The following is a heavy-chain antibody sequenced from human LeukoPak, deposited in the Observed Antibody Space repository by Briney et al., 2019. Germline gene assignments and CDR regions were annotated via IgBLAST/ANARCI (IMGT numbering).Heavy chain of an antibody. CDR1: GFTFSSYA. J-gene: IGHJ4*02. CDR2: ISGSGGST. D-gene: IGHD1-26*01. Sequence: PGGSLRLSCAASGFTFSSYAMSWVRQAPGKGLEWVSAISGSGGSTYYADSVKGRFTISRDNSKNTLYLQMNGLRAEDTAVYYCAKDTNSGSYINYFDYWGQGTLVTVSS. CDR3: AKDTNSGSYINYFDY. V-gene: IGHV3-23*01.